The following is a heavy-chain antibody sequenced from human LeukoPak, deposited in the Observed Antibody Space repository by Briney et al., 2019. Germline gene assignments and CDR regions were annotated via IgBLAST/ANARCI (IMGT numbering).Heavy chain of an antibody. V-gene: IGHV3-7*01. D-gene: IGHD3-10*01. CDR1: GFTFSNYW. CDR3: VRAPEYYYGSREGYFDY. CDR2: INQDGSEE. Sequence: GGSLRLSCAASGFTFSNYWMTWVRQAPGKGLEWVAHINQDGSEEHYMDSVKARFTISRDNAKNSLSLQMNSLRAEDTAVYYCVRAPEYYYGSREGYFDYWGQGTLVTVSS. J-gene: IGHJ4*02.